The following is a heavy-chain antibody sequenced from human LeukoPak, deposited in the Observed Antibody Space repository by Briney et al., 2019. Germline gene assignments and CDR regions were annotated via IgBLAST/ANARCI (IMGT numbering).Heavy chain of an antibody. D-gene: IGHD2-2*01. Sequence: GGSLRLSCAASGFTFDDYGMSWVRQAPGKGQEWVSGINWNGGSTGYADSVKGRFAISRDNAKNSLYLQMNSLRAEDTAVYYCAREAHAMRSSTGYFQHWGQGTLVTVSS. CDR3: AREAHAMRSSTGYFQH. CDR2: INWNGGST. J-gene: IGHJ1*01. CDR1: GFTFDDYG. V-gene: IGHV3-20*04.